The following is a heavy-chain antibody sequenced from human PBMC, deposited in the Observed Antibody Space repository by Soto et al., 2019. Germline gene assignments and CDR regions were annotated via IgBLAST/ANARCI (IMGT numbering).Heavy chain of an antibody. D-gene: IGHD3-16*01. CDR2: IWYDGSDK. CDR1: GFTFSGFG. J-gene: IGHJ4*02. V-gene: IGHV3-33*01. Sequence: GGSLRLSCAASGFTFSGFGIHLFRQAPGKGLEWVAIIWYDGSDKYYADSVRGRFTISRDNSKNTLSLQMNSLRAEDTAVYHCAFGNLSYYFDYWGQGTPVTVSS. CDR3: AFGNLSYYFDY.